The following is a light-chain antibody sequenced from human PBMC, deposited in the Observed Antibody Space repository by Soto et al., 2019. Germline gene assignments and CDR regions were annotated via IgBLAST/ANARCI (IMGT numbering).Light chain of an antibody. CDR3: QQSYSSPRFT. CDR2: ATS. V-gene: IGKV1-39*01. Sequence: DIQMTQSPSSLSASVGDRVTITCRASQSISGHLNWYQHKPGKAPELLIYATSTLHIGVPSRFSGSGSGTDFSLIISSLQPEDFATYYCQQSYSSPRFTFGPGTKVDIK. J-gene: IGKJ3*01. CDR1: QSISGH.